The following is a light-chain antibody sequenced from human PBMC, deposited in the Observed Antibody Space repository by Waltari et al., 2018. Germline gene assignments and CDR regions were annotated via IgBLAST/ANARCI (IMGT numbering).Light chain of an antibody. CDR3: GTWDSSLSVRV. J-gene: IGLJ3*02. CDR2: DHR. Sequence: QSVLTQPPSVSAAPGQAVTISCSGSSSNIGNNYVTWYQHLPGTAPKLLIYDHRKRPSGIPDRCSGSKSGTSATLAIPGLQTGDEADYYCGTWDSSLSVRVFGGGTKLTVL. CDR1: SSNIGNNY. V-gene: IGLV1-51*01.